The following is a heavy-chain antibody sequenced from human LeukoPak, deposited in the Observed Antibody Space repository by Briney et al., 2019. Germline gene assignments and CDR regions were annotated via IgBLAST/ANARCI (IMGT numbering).Heavy chain of an antibody. CDR2: INPDSAGT. CDR1: GYRFIDYY. V-gene: IGHV1-2*02. J-gene: IGHJ6*02. D-gene: IGHD1-26*01. CDR3: ASNSGNYPHYYYYGMDV. Sequence: ASVKVSCKASGYRFIDYYMHWVRQAPGQGLEWMGWINPDSAGTNYAQKFQGRVTMTSDTSIGTAYMELTRLRSDDTAVYYCASNSGNYPHYYYYGMDVWGQGTTVTVSS.